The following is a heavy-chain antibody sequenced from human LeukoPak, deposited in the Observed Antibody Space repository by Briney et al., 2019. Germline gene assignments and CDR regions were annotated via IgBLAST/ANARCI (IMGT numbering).Heavy chain of an antibody. J-gene: IGHJ3*02. Sequence: SQTLSLTCTVSGGSISSGSYYWSWIRQPAGKGLEWIGRIYTSGSTNYNPSLKSRVTISVDTSKNQFSLKLSSVTAADTAVYYCARDFAIWGQGTMVTVSS. V-gene: IGHV4-61*02. CDR3: ARDFAI. CDR1: GGSISSGSYY. CDR2: IYTSGST.